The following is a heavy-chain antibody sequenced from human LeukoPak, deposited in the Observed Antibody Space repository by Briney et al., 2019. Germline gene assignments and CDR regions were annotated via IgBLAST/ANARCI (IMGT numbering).Heavy chain of an antibody. Sequence: GGSLRLSCAASGFTFSSSAMNWVRQAPGRGLEWISGISGSGGSTYYADSVKGRFTISRDNSKNTLYLQMNSLRDEDTAVYYCAGGGRSSSSHRNWFDPWGQGTLVTVSS. V-gene: IGHV3-23*01. CDR3: AGGGRSSSSHRNWFDP. CDR1: GFTFSSSA. J-gene: IGHJ5*02. D-gene: IGHD6-6*01. CDR2: ISGSGGST.